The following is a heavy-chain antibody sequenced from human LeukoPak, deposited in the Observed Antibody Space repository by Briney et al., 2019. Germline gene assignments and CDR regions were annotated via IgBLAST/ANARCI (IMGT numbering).Heavy chain of an antibody. Sequence: GGSLRLSCAASGFNINRYWMIWVRQAPGKGLEWVANINQDGSDKNYVDSVKGRFTISRDNAKNSLSLQMNSLRVEDTAVYYCARWSGNILTGLFDFWGQGSLVTVSS. D-gene: IGHD3-9*01. CDR2: INQDGSDK. V-gene: IGHV3-7*01. CDR3: ARWSGNILTGLFDF. J-gene: IGHJ4*02. CDR1: GFNINRYW.